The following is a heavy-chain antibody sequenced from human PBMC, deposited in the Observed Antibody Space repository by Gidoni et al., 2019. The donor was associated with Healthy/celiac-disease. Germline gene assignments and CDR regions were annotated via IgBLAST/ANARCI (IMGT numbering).Heavy chain of an antibody. CDR2: IYYSGST. V-gene: IGHV4-30-4*01. J-gene: IGHJ6*02. Sequence: QLQESGPGLVKPSQPLSLTSTASVGSTSRGDYYWSWIRQPPGKGLEWIGYIYYSGSTYYNPSLKSRVTISVDTSKNQFSLKLSSVTAADTAVYYCARAPDYGDYAAFGYGMDVWGQGTTVTVSS. CDR1: VGSTSRGDYY. D-gene: IGHD4-17*01. CDR3: ARAPDYGDYAAFGYGMDV.